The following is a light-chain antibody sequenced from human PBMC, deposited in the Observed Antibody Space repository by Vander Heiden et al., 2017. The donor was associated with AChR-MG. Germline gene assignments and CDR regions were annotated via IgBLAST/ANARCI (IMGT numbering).Light chain of an antibody. CDR1: QSINNF. Sequence: DIVLTQSPATLSVSPGETVTLSCRASQSINNFLAWYQQRPGQAPRLLIYDVSNRATGIPARFSGSGSGTDFTLIISSLEPDDFAVYFCQQRGKWPLTFGGGTKVELK. CDR2: DVS. CDR3: QQRGKWPLT. V-gene: IGKV3-11*01. J-gene: IGKJ4*01.